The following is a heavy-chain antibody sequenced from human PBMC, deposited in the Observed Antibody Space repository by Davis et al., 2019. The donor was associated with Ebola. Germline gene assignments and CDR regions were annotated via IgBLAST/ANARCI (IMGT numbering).Heavy chain of an antibody. CDR3: ARGTSLARNFDY. D-gene: IGHD3-3*02. CDR1: GYRFTTYW. CDR2: IYPGDSDT. J-gene: IGHJ4*02. V-gene: IGHV5-51*01. Sequence: GESLKISCKGSGYRFTTYWIGWVRQMPGKGLEWMGIIYPGDSDTRYGPSFQGQVTISADESFSTAYLQWSSLKASDTAMYYCARGTSLARNFDYWGQGTLVTVSS.